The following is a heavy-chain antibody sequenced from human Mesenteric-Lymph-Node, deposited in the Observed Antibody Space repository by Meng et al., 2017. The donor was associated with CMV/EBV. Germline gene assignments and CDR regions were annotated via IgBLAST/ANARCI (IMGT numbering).Heavy chain of an antibody. CDR3: ARSKYFDY. CDR2: ISSSSTI. J-gene: IGHJ4*02. CDR1: GFTFSSYS. Sequence: GESLKISCAASGFTFSSYSMNWVRQAPGKGLEWVSYISSSSTIYYADSVKGRFTISRDNAKNSLYLQMNSLRAEDTAVYYCARSKYFDYWGQGTLVTVSS. V-gene: IGHV3-48*04.